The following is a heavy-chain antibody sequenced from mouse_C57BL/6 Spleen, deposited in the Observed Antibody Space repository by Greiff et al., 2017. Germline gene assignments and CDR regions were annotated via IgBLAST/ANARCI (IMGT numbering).Heavy chain of an antibody. V-gene: IGHV5-16*01. CDR2: INYDGSST. CDR1: GFTFSDYY. D-gene: IGHD2-3*01. Sequence: EVMLVESEGGLVQPGSSMKLSCTASGFTFSDYYMAWVRQVPEKGLEWVANINYDGSSTYYLDSLKSRFIISRDNAKNILYLQMSSLKSEDTATYYCARARWFFDYWGQGTTLTVSS. J-gene: IGHJ2*01. CDR3: ARARWFFDY.